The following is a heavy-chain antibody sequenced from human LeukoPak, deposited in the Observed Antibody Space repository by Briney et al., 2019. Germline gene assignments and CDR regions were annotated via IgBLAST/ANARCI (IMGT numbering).Heavy chain of an antibody. CDR1: GGSISSYY. D-gene: IGHD6-13*01. CDR2: IYYSGST. V-gene: IGHV4-59*08. J-gene: IGHJ4*02. CDR3: ARHNRAIAAAGELDY. Sequence: PTETLSLTCTVSGGSISSYYWSWIRQPPGKGLEWIGYIYYSGSTNYNPSLKSRVTISVDTSKNQFSLKLSSVTAADTAVYYCARHNRAIAAAGELDYWGQGTLVTVSS.